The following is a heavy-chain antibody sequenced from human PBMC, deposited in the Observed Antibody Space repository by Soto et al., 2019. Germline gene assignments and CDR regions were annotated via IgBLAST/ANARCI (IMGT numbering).Heavy chain of an antibody. J-gene: IGHJ3*01. D-gene: IGHD6-13*01. Sequence: ASVKVSCKASGYTFTSYYMHWVRQAPGQGLEWMGIINPSGGSTSYAQKFQGRVTMTRDTSTSTVYMELSSLRSEDTAVYYCEKPAAALDVFDFWAKGTRVPVSS. CDR1: GYTFTSYY. V-gene: IGHV1-46*01. CDR3: EKPAAALDVFDF. CDR2: INPSGGST.